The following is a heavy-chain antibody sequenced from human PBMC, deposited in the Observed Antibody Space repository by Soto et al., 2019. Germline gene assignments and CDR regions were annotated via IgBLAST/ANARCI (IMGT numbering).Heavy chain of an antibody. V-gene: IGHV3-23*01. CDR1: GFTFSRYA. Sequence: GGSLRLSCAASGFTFSRYAMSWVRQAPGKGLEWVSAISGSGGRTYYADSVKGRFTISRDNSMNTLYLQMNSLRAEDTAVYYCAKKSLGYEGPFDYWGQGTLVTVSS. CDR3: AKKSLGYEGPFDY. D-gene: IGHD1-1*01. CDR2: ISGSGGRT. J-gene: IGHJ4*02.